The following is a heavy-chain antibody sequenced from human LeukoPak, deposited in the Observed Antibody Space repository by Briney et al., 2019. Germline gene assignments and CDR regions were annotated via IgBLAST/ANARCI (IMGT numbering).Heavy chain of an antibody. V-gene: IGHV3-23*01. J-gene: IGHJ4*02. D-gene: IGHD3-22*01. CDR3: AKDPYYYDTSGYSGDY. CDR2: ITDSGGST. CDR1: GFTFSNYA. Sequence: GVSVRLSCAASGFTFSNYAMSWVRQAPGKGLEWVSSITDSGGSTYCTDSVKGRFNISRHNSKNTLFLQTNSLRAEDTAVYYCAKDPYYYDTSGYSGDYWGQGTLVTVSS.